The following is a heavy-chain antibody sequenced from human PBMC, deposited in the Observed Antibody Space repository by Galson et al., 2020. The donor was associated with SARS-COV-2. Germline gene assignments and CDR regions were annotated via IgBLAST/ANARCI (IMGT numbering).Heavy chain of an antibody. CDR1: GFTFSSYG. D-gene: IGHD2-2*01. V-gene: IGHV3-33*06. Sequence: GGSLRLSCAASGFTFSSYGMHWVRQAPGKGLEWVAVIWYDGSNKYYDDSVKGRITISRDNSKYTLYLQMNSLRAEDTAVYYCAKEFCSSNSCRSWDPDAFDILGQGTMVAVAS. CDR3: AKEFCSSNSCRSWDPDAFDI. CDR2: IWYDGSNK. J-gene: IGHJ3*02.